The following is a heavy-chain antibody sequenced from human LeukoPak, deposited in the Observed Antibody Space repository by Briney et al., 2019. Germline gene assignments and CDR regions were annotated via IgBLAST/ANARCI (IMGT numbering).Heavy chain of an antibody. CDR3: TTVLGLWETIARDV. V-gene: IGHV3-15*01. CDR2: IKSKSDGGTT. J-gene: IGHJ6*04. Sequence: GGPLRLSCAASGFTFSNAWMSWVRQAPGKGLEWVGRIKSKSDGGTTDYAAPVKGRFTVSRDDSKDTMYLQMGSLKTDDTAVYYCTTVLGLWETIARDVWGKGTTVTVSS. CDR1: GFTFSNAW. D-gene: IGHD3-16*01.